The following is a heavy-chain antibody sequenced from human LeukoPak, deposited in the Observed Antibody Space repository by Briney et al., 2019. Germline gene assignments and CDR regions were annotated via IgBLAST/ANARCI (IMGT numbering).Heavy chain of an antibody. D-gene: IGHD6-6*01. CDR3: AKRVSYSNSAAYFDY. CDR1: GFTFNNYA. J-gene: IGHJ4*02. V-gene: IGHV3-23*01. CDR2: ISDGGSDT. Sequence: GGSLRLSCAASGFTFNNYAMSWVRQAPGKGLEWVSWISDGGSDTYYAGSVKGRFTVSRDNSKNTLYMQMNSLRAEDTAVYYCAKRVSYSNSAAYFDYWGQGTLVTVSS.